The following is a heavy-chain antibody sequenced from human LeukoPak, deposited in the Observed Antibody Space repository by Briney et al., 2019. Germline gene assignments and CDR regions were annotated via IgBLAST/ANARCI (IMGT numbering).Heavy chain of an antibody. V-gene: IGHV1-69*01. D-gene: IGHD3-10*01. CDR1: GGTFSSYA. J-gene: IGHJ5*02. CDR3: ARDTRVWFGEFRWFDP. CDR2: IIPIFGTA. Sequence: SVKVSCKASGGTFSSYAISWVRQAPGQGLEWMGGIIPIFGTANYAQKFQGRVTITADESTSTAYMELSSLRSEDTAVYYCARDTRVWFGEFRWFDPWGQGTLVTVSS.